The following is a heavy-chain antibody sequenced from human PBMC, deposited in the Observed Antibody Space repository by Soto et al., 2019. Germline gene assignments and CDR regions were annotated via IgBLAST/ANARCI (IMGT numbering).Heavy chain of an antibody. V-gene: IGHV4-34*01. Sequence: SETLSLTCAVYGGSFSGYYWSWIRQPPGKGLEWIGEINHSGGTNYSPSLKSRVTISVDTSKNQFSLNLNSVTAADTAVYYCATSQKGYNWNYFDHWGQGALVTVSS. D-gene: IGHD1-20*01. CDR2: INHSGGT. J-gene: IGHJ4*02. CDR3: ATSQKGYNWNYFDH. CDR1: GGSFSGYY.